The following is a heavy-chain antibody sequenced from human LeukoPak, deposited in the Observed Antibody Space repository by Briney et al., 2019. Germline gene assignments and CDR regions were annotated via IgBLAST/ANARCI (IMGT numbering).Heavy chain of an antibody. J-gene: IGHJ3*02. CDR2: ITNKPNTYT. D-gene: IGHD3-10*01. CDR1: GFTFSDHY. V-gene: IGHV3-72*01. Sequence: GGSLRLSCAAFGFTFSDHYMDWLRQAPGKGLEWVGRITNKPNTYTYYAASVKGRFTISGDDSKNTLYLQMNSLKTEDTAVYYCARGKYYYGSGSYIDAFDIWGQGTMVTVSS. CDR3: ARGKYYYGSGSYIDAFDI.